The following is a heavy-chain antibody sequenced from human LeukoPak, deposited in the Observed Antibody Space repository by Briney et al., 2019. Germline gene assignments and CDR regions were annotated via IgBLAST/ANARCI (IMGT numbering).Heavy chain of an antibody. CDR3: ARLPDSSSWYSYYYFDY. CDR1: GGSFSGYY. V-gene: IGHV4-34*01. D-gene: IGHD6-13*01. J-gene: IGHJ4*02. Sequence: SETLSLTCAVYGGSFSGYYWSWIRQPPGKGLEWIGEINHSGSTNYNPSLKSRVTISVDTSKNQFSLKLSSVTAADTAVYYCARLPDSSSWYSYYYFDYWGQGTLVTVSS. CDR2: INHSGST.